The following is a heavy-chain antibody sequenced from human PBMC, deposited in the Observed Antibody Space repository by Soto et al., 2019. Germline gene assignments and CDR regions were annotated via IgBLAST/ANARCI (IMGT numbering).Heavy chain of an antibody. D-gene: IGHD6-19*01. V-gene: IGHV1-2*02. CDR3: ARDKGPVYSIGRIGYYLDY. J-gene: IGHJ4*02. CDR2: INPNTGGP. CDR1: GYTFIDYY. Sequence: QVQLVQSGAELKEPGSSVRVSCKASGYTFIDYYLHWVRQAPGQGPEWMGWINPNTGGPKFAQKLQGRGTMTRDTSINTVYMELSRLRSDDTAVYYCARDKGPVYSIGRIGYYLDYWGQGTRVTVSS.